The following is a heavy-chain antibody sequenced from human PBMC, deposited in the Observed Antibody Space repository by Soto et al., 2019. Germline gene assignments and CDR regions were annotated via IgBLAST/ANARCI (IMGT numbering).Heavy chain of an antibody. CDR1: GYTFTRYG. CDR3: AMVDVYVTPSPQDV. CDR2: INTYNANT. Sequence: QVQLVQSGAEVKNPGASVKVSCKASGYTFTRYGIGWARQAPGQGLEWMGWINTYNANTNYAQNVQGRFTLTTDTSTSRAYMELRSLRSNATAIYYCAMVDVYVTPSPQDVWGQGPTVIVSS. V-gene: IGHV1-18*01. J-gene: IGHJ6*02. D-gene: IGHD3-16*01.